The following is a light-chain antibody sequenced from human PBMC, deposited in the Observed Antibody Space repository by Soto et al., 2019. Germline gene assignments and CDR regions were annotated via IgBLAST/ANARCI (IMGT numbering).Light chain of an antibody. Sequence: QSVLTQPPSASGTPGQRVTISCSGGTSNIGTNTVTWYQQVPGTAPKLLLYPNTQRPSGVPDRFSGSKSGTSASLAISGLQSEDEADYYCAAWDDSLNGVIFGAGTKVTVL. J-gene: IGLJ2*01. V-gene: IGLV1-44*01. CDR1: TSNIGTNT. CDR3: AAWDDSLNGVI. CDR2: PNT.